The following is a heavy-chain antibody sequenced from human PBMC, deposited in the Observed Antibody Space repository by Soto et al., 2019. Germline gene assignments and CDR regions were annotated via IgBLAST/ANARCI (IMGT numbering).Heavy chain of an antibody. CDR1: GGSISSGDYY. CDR3: ARFPVGVYAFDY. J-gene: IGHJ4*02. CDR2: IYYSGST. D-gene: IGHD2-8*02. Sequence: QVQLQESGPGLVKPSQTLSLTCTVSGGSISSGDYYWSWIRQPPGKGLEWIGYIYYSGSTYYNPSLQSRVTISADPSQNQFSLKLSSVTAADTAVYYCARFPVGVYAFDYWGQGTLVTVSS. V-gene: IGHV4-30-4*01.